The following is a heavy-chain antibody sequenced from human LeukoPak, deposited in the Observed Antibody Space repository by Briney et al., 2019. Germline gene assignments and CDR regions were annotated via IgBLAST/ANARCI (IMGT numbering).Heavy chain of an antibody. D-gene: IGHD5-12*01. CDR1: GFTFSSYG. CDR3: AKDDSGYDSGITDY. V-gene: IGHV3-33*06. Sequence: GGSLRLSCAASGFTFSSYGMHWVRQAPGKGLEWVAVIWYDGSNKYYADSVEGRFTISRDNSKNTLYLQMNSLRAEDTAVYYCAKDDSGYDSGITDYWGQGTLVTVSS. J-gene: IGHJ4*02. CDR2: IWYDGSNK.